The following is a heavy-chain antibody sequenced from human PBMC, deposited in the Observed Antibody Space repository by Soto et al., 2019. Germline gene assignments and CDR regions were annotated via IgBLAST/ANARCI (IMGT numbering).Heavy chain of an antibody. D-gene: IGHD3-10*01. Sequence: QVQLVESGGGVVQPGRSLRLSCAASGFRFSSYGMHWVRQAPGKGLECVAAITYDGSNKYYTDSVRGRFTFSRDNSKNTLYFQMNSLRVDDTAVYYCAKDFNRRMVRGVTGYYFGMDVWGQGTTVTVS. V-gene: IGHV3-30*18. CDR1: GFRFSSYG. J-gene: IGHJ6*02. CDR2: ITYDGSNK. CDR3: AKDFNRRMVRGVTGYYFGMDV.